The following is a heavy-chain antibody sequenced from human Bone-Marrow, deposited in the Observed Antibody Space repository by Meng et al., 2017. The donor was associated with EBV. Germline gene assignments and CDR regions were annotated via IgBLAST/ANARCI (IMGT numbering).Heavy chain of an antibody. Sequence: QVQLVQSGAEVKKPGASVKISCQASGYTFTSYAFHWVRQAPGQGLEWMGGIIPIFGTANYAQKFQGRVTITADKSTSTAYMELSSLRSEDTAVYYCARGDSSGYYYFDYWGQGTLVTVSS. CDR1: GYTFTSYA. CDR3: ARGDSSGYYYFDY. D-gene: IGHD3-22*01. CDR2: IIPIFGTA. J-gene: IGHJ4*02. V-gene: IGHV1-69*13.